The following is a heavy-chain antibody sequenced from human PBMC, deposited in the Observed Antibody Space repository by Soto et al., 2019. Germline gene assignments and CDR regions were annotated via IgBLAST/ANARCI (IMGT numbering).Heavy chain of an antibody. V-gene: IGHV1-69*12. CDR2: IIPIFGTA. J-gene: IGHJ6*02. CDR1: GGTFSSYA. Sequence: QVQLVQSGAEVKKPGSSVKVSCKASGGTFSSYAISWVRQAPGQGLEWMGGIIPIFGTANYAQKFQGRVTITGDESTSTDYMELSSLRSEDTAMYYCARLGPLFGSGLRTYYYYYGMDVWGQGTTVTVSS. D-gene: IGHD3-3*01. CDR3: ARLGPLFGSGLRTYYYYYGMDV.